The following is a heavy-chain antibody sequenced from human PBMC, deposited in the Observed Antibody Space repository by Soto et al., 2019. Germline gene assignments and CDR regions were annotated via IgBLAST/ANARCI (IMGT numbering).Heavy chain of an antibody. Sequence: GGSLRLSCAASGFTFSHYVLSWVRQSPERGLEWVSSISGSGSSVYVADSVRGRFIMSRDLSTNTVSLQMNSLRAEDTAVYYCAKVRASYLSASYFFYGLDVWGQGTTVTVSS. D-gene: IGHD3-10*01. J-gene: IGHJ6*02. V-gene: IGHV3-23*01. CDR3: AKVRASYLSASYFFYGLDV. CDR1: GFTFSHYV. CDR2: ISGSGSSV.